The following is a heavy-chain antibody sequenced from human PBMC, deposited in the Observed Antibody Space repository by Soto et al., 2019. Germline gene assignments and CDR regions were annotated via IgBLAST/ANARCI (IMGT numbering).Heavy chain of an antibody. V-gene: IGHV4-34*01. J-gene: IGHJ4*02. D-gene: IGHD6-13*01. CDR3: ARAHQQLGVDY. CDR2: INHSGST. CDR1: GGSFSGYY. Sequence: ETLSLTCAVYGGSFSGYYWSWIRQPPGKGLEWIGEINHSGSTNYNPSLKSRVTISVDTSKNQFSLKLSSVTAADTAVYYCARAHQQLGVDYWGQGTLVTVSS.